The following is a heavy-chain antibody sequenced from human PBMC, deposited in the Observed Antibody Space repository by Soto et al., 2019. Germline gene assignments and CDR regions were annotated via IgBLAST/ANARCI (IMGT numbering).Heavy chain of an antibody. CDR2: IYWDDDK. D-gene: IGHD2-15*01. CDR3: ALRQRTVVVGAPFDL. V-gene: IGHV2-5*02. J-gene: IGHJ4*02. CDR1: GVSLTTSGVG. Sequence: QITLRESGPTLVQPTQPLTLTCTLSGVSLTTSGVGVGWIRQPPGKALEWLALIYWDDDKRFSPSLKSRLAITRDTSKKHVVMTMTDMAPVDTAIYYCALRQRTVVVGAPFDLWGQGSQVTVSS.